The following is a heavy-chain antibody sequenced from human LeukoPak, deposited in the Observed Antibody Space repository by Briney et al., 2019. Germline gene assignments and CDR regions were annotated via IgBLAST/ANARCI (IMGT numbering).Heavy chain of an antibody. V-gene: IGHV1-18*01. CDR1: GYTFTSYG. J-gene: IGHJ4*02. Sequence: APVKVSCKASGYTFTSYGISWVRQAPGQGLEWMGWISAYNGNTNYAQKLQGRVTMTTDTSTSTAYMELRSLRSDDTAVYYCARVVPGIAVAGRGFDYWGQGTLVTVSS. D-gene: IGHD6-19*01. CDR2: ISAYNGNT. CDR3: ARVVPGIAVAGRGFDY.